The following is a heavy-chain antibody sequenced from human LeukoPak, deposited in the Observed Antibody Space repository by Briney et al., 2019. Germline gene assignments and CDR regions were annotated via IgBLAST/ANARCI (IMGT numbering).Heavy chain of an antibody. Sequence: GGSLRLSCAASGFTFSDYWMNWVRQAPGKGLEWVANIKQDGSEKYYVDSVKGRFTISRDNAKNSLYLQMNSLRAEDMALYYCARRGSPGALDIWGQGTMVTVSS. D-gene: IGHD1-26*01. CDR1: GFTFSDYW. CDR3: ARRGSPGALDI. CDR2: IKQDGSEK. V-gene: IGHV3-7*03. J-gene: IGHJ3*02.